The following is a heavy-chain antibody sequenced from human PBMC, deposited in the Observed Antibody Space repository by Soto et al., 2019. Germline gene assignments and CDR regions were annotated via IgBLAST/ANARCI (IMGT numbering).Heavy chain of an antibody. D-gene: IGHD3-16*01. CDR3: TRRGGLGPDY. CDR2: IRSKANSYAT. CDR1: GFTFSDSA. Sequence: GGSLRLSCAASGFTFSDSAMHWVRQASGKGLEWVGRIRSKANSYATAYAASVKGRFTISRDDSKNTAYLQMNSLKTEDTAVYYCTRRGGLGPDYWGQGTLVTVSS. V-gene: IGHV3-73*01. J-gene: IGHJ4*02.